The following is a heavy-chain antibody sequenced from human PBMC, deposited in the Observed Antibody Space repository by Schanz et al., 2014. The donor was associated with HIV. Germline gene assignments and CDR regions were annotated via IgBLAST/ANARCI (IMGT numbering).Heavy chain of an antibody. D-gene: IGHD2-2*01. Sequence: QVQLVESGGGVVQPGRSQRLSCAASGFTFRSYGMHWVRQAPGKGLEGVALISYDGNTKYYADSGKGRFSISRDKSKNTLYLQMNRLRAEDTAVYYCAKDRRGGYQFLYGLDVWGQGTTVTVSS. CDR1: GFTFRSYG. J-gene: IGHJ6*02. V-gene: IGHV3-30*18. CDR2: ISYDGNTK. CDR3: AKDRRGGYQFLYGLDV.